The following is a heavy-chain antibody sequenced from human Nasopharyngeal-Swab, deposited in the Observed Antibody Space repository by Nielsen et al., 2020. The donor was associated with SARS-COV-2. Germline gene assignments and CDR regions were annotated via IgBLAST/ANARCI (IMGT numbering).Heavy chain of an antibody. Sequence: KVSCKGSGYSFTTYWITWVRQLPGKGLEWMGMIAPRDSYTTYSPSFQGHVTISADKSISTAYLQWSSLKASDTAMHYCARLPSPFSSGSWGQGTLVTVSS. V-gene: IGHV5-10-1*01. J-gene: IGHJ5*02. CDR3: ARLPSPFSSGS. CDR2: IAPRDSYT. D-gene: IGHD3-3*01. CDR1: GYSFTTYW.